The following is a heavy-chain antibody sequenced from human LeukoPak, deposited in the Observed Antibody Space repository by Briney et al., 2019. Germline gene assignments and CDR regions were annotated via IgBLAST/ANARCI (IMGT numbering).Heavy chain of an antibody. J-gene: IGHJ4*02. CDR1: GYTLTSYG. CDR2: ISAYNGNT. V-gene: IGHV1-18*01. D-gene: IGHD6-13*01. Sequence: ASVKVSCKASGYTLTSYGISWVRQAPGQGLEWMGWISAYNGNTNYAQKLQGRVTMTTDTSTSTAYMELRSLRSDDTAVYYCARDSTGSWYDPVDYWGQGTLVTVSS. CDR3: ARDSTGSWYDPVDY.